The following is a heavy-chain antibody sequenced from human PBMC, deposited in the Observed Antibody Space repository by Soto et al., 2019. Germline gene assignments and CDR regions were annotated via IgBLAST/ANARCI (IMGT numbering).Heavy chain of an antibody. CDR1: GYTFTVYY. D-gene: IGHD3-16*01. Sequence: ASVKVSCKASGYTFTVYYMHWVRQAPGQGPEWMGWINPKSGNTKYAQKFQGRVTMTRDTSISTAYMEVNSLRSDDTAVYYCARDRGAGYYGMDVWGQGTTVTVSS. J-gene: IGHJ6*02. CDR3: ARDRGAGYYGMDV. CDR2: INPKSGNT. V-gene: IGHV1-2*02.